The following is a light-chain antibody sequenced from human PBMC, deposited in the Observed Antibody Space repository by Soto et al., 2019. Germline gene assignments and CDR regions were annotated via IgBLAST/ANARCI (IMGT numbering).Light chain of an antibody. CDR1: SGHSSYA. Sequence: QLVLTQSPSASASLGASVKLTCTLSSGHSSYAIAWHQQQPEKGPRYLMKLNSDGSHNKGDGIPDRFSGSRSGAERYLTISTLQSEDEADYYCQTWSTGFSVVFGGGTKVTVL. V-gene: IGLV4-69*01. J-gene: IGLJ2*01. CDR3: QTWSTGFSVV. CDR2: LNSDGSH.